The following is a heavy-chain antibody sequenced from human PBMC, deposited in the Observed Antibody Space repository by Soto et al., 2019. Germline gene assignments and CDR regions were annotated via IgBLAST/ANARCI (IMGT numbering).Heavy chain of an antibody. J-gene: IGHJ4*02. D-gene: IGHD3-10*01. CDR3: PHSRNLITEDAQVGDFDY. Sequence: QITLKESGPTQVKPTQTLTPTCSFSGFSLNSDGEGVGWVRQPPGEGLEWLALIYWDDDERYSPSLKTRLTITKDPSKNQVVLIMTHMAPVDTATYYCPHSRNLITEDAQVGDFDYWGQGTLVTVSS. CDR2: IYWDDDE. V-gene: IGHV2-5*02. CDR1: GFSLNSDGEG.